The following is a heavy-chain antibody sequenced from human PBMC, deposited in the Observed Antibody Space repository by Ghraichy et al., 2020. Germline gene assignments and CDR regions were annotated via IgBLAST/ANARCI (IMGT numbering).Heavy chain of an antibody. J-gene: IGHJ4*02. V-gene: IGHV3-30*04. Sequence: SLRLSCAASGFTFSSYAMHWVRQAPGKGLEWVAVISYDGSNKYYADSVKGRFTISRDNSKNTLYLQMNSLRAEDTAVYYCARGRWLQLPGDYWGQGTLVTVSS. CDR1: GFTFSSYA. CDR2: ISYDGSNK. CDR3: ARGRWLQLPGDY. D-gene: IGHD5-24*01.